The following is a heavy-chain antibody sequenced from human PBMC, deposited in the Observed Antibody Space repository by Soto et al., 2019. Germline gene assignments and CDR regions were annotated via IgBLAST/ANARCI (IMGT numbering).Heavy chain of an antibody. V-gene: IGHV3-48*02. CDR3: ARKGVAFDY. Sequence: PGGSLRLSFAASGFTFCSYSMNWVRQAPGKGLEWISYISTTSSSIYYADSVKGRFTISRDNAKNSLFLQMNSLRDEDTAVYYCARKGVAFDYWGQGALVTVSS. CDR1: GFTFCSYS. J-gene: IGHJ4*02. D-gene: IGHD3-3*01. CDR2: ISTTSSSI.